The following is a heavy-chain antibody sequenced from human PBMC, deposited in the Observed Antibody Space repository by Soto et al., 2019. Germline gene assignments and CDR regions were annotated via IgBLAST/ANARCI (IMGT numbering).Heavy chain of an antibody. CDR2: INAGNGNT. D-gene: IGHD1-1*01. Sequence: ASVKVSCKASGYTFTSYAMHWVRQAPGQRLEWMGWINAGNGNTKYSQKFQGRVTITRDTSASTAYMELSSLRSEDTAVYYCASFGYNWNDGLYYYGMDVWGQGTTVTVSS. J-gene: IGHJ6*02. V-gene: IGHV1-3*01. CDR1: GYTFTSYA. CDR3: ASFGYNWNDGLYYYGMDV.